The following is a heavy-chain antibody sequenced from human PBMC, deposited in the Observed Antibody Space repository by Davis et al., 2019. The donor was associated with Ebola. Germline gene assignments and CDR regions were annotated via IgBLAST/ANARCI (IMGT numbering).Heavy chain of an antibody. CDR2: IKSKTDGGTT. Sequence: PGGSLRLSCAASGFTFSNAWMSWVRQAPGKGLEWVGRIKSKTDGGTTDYATPVKGRFTISRDDSKNTLYLQMNSLKTEDTAVYYCTTQGDRYSSSEVTDYWGQGTLVTVSS. V-gene: IGHV3-15*01. CDR3: TTQGDRYSSSEVTDY. CDR1: GFTFSNAW. J-gene: IGHJ4*02. D-gene: IGHD6-13*01.